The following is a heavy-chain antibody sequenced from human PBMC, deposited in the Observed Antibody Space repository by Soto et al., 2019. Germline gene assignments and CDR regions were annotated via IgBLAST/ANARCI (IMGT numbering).Heavy chain of an antibody. Sequence: EVQLVESGGDLVQPGGSLRLSCAGSGFTFSSYWINWVRQAPGKGLEWVANIKQDGSEKNYVDSVKGRFAISRDNAKNSMYLKMNNLRAEDTAVYYCVGSSGWIHSHWGQGTQVTVSP. CDR3: VGSSGWIHSH. V-gene: IGHV3-7*03. D-gene: IGHD6-6*01. J-gene: IGHJ4*02. CDR1: GFTFSSYW. CDR2: IKQDGSEK.